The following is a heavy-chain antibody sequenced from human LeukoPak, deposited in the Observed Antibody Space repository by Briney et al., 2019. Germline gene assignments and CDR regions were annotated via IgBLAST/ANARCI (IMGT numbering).Heavy chain of an antibody. CDR3: ARGGNYAPFDY. D-gene: IGHD3-16*01. V-gene: IGHV3-48*03. CDR2: ISSSGSPI. J-gene: IGHJ4*02. Sequence: GGSLRLSCVVSGFTFGNEEMNWLRQTPGKGMEWVAYISSSGSPIHYGESVKGRFTISRDNAKNSLYLQMSSLRTEDTGVYYCARGGNYAPFDYWGQGALVAVSS. CDR1: GFTFGNEE.